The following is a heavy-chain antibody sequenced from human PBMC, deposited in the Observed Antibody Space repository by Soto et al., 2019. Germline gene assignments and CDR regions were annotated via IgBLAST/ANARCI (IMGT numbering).Heavy chain of an antibody. V-gene: IGHV4-59*08. CDR3: ARRDCGGDCYAENWFDP. D-gene: IGHD2-21*01. J-gene: IGHJ5*02. Sequence: SETLSLTCTVSGGSISSYYWSWIRQPPGKGLEWIGYIYYSGSTNYNPSLKSRVTISVDTSKNQFSLKLSSVTAADTAVYYCARRDCGGDCYAENWFDPWGQGTLVTVSS. CDR1: GGSISSYY. CDR2: IYYSGST.